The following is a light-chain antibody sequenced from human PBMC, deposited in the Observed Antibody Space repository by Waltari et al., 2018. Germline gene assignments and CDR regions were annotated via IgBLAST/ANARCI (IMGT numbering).Light chain of an antibody. CDR1: RNIGRY. J-gene: IGKJ1*01. CDR2: EAS. Sequence: IVLTQSPGTLSLSPGERATLSCRASRNIGRYLVWYLQKPGQAPRLPIYEASWRATGIPDRFSGSGSGADFSVTISRLEPEDFAVYYCQNHERLPATFGQGTKVEIK. CDR3: QNHERLPAT. V-gene: IGKV3-20*01.